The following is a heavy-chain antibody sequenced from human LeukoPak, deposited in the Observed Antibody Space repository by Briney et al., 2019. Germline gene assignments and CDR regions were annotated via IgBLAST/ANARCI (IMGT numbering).Heavy chain of an antibody. V-gene: IGHV4-34*01. CDR3: ARGRYRLSRKYYFDY. CDR2: INHRGST. J-gene: IGHJ4*02. D-gene: IGHD1-26*01. CDR1: GGSFSGYY. Sequence: SETLSLTCAVYGGSFSGYYWSWIRQPPGKGLEWIGEINHRGSTNYNPSLKSRVTISVDTSKNQFSLKLSSVTAADTAVYYCARGRYRLSRKYYFDYWGQGTLVTVSS.